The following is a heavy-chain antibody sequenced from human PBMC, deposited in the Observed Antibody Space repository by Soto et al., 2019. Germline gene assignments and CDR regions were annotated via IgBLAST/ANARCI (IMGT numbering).Heavy chain of an antibody. Sequence: PSETLSLTCTVSGRPVTSGGYYWTWIRQPPGKGLEWIGYIYHIGSPSYNPSLKSRLTMSLDTSKNQFSLNLTSVTAADTAIYYCVTDRVLDSTGHWFDFWGQGTPVTVSS. CDR2: IYHIGSP. J-gene: IGHJ5*01. CDR1: GRPVTSGGYY. D-gene: IGHD3-3*01. CDR3: VTDRVLDSTGHWFDF. V-gene: IGHV4-31*03.